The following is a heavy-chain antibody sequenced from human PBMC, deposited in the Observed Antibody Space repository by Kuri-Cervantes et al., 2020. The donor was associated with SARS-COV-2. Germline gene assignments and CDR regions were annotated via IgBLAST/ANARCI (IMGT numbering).Heavy chain of an antibody. D-gene: IGHD3-9*01. Sequence: ASVKVSCKASGYTFTGYYMHWVRQAPGQGLEWMGWINPNSGGTNYAQKFQGRVTMTRDTSISTAYMELSRLRSDDTAVYYCARGPLPYDILTGYPMDYYYMDVWGKGTTVTVSS. CDR3: ARGPLPYDILTGYPMDYYYMDV. CDR1: GYTFTGYY. V-gene: IGHV1-2*02. J-gene: IGHJ6*03. CDR2: INPNSGGT.